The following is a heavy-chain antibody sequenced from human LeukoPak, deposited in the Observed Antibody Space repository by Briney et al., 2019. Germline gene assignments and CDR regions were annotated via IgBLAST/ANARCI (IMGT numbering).Heavy chain of an antibody. V-gene: IGHV3-33*01. CDR1: GFTFSSYG. CDR3: ARENGDYDGPDDAFDI. Sequence: PGRSLRLSCAASGFTFSSYGMHWVRQVPGKGLEWVAVIWYDGSNKYYADSVKGRFTISRDNSKNTLYLQMNSLRAEDTAVYYCARENGDYDGPDDAFDIWGQGTMVTVSS. D-gene: IGHD4-17*01. J-gene: IGHJ3*02. CDR2: IWYDGSNK.